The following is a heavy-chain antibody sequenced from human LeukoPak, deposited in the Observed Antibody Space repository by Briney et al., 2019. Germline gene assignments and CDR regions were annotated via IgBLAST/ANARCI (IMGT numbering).Heavy chain of an antibody. Sequence: GGSLTLSCAASGFTFSSYSMNWVRQAPGKGLEWVSSISSSGSYIYYADSVKGRFTIPRDNAKNSLYLQMNSLRAEDTAVYYCARDRAGSYGDRTFDYWGQGTLVTVSS. CDR1: GFTFSSYS. D-gene: IGHD4-17*01. J-gene: IGHJ4*02. CDR2: ISSSGSYI. V-gene: IGHV3-21*01. CDR3: ARDRAGSYGDRTFDY.